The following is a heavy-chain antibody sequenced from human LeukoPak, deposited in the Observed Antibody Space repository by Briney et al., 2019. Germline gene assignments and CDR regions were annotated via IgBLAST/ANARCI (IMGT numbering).Heavy chain of an antibody. J-gene: IGHJ4*02. V-gene: IGHV3-30-3*01. CDR3: ARDAQSGAFSDFDY. D-gene: IGHD1-26*01. CDR2: ITHNGGTQ. CDR1: GFTFGNYA. Sequence: GTSLRLSSEASGFTFGNYAIHWVRQVPGEGLEWVAIITHNGGTQYYADSVKGRFTISRDNSQSTVFLQMNSLRPEDTAVYYCARDAQSGAFSDFDYWGQGTLVTVSS.